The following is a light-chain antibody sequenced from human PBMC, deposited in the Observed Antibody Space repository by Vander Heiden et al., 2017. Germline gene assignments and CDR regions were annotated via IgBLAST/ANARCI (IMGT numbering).Light chain of an antibody. V-gene: IGKV1-39*01. CDR1: QSISNF. J-gene: IGKJ2*01. Sequence: DIQLTQSPSSLPASLGDRVTITCRPSQSISNFLNWYQQKPEKAPKLLVFAASSLQSGEPPRFSGRGSGTGFTITISSPQPEDFAVYYCRQSDSASYTFGQGTKLEIK. CDR3: RQSDSASYT. CDR2: AAS.